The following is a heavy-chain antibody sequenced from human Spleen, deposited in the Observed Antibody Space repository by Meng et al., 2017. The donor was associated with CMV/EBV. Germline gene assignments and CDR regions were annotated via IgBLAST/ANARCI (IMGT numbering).Heavy chain of an antibody. J-gene: IGHJ5*02. CDR3: ARHLNDFWSGYLNWFDP. D-gene: IGHD3-3*01. Sequence: ASVKVSCKASGYTFTTFDINWVRQVTGQGLEWMGWMNPNTGDTGFAQKFQGRVTMTRDTSISTAYLELSSLRSDDTAVYYCARHLNDFWSGYLNWFDPWGQGTLVTVSS. CDR2: MNPNTGDT. CDR1: GYTFTTFD. V-gene: IGHV1-8*01.